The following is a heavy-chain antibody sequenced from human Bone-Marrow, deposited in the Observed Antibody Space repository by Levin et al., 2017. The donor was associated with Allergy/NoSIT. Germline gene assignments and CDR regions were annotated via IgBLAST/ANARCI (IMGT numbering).Heavy chain of an antibody. V-gene: IGHV4-39*01. Sequence: PSETLSLTCNVSGGSISTTTYYWGWVRQPPGKGLEWMGTIYYSANTYYNPSLKGRATISIDTSRNHFSLTLRSVTAADTAVYYCARHGKFRDGYKFDYWGQGTLVTVSS. CDR1: GGSISTTTYY. CDR3: ARHGKFRDGYKFDY. CDR2: IYYSANT. D-gene: IGHD5-24*01. J-gene: IGHJ4*02.